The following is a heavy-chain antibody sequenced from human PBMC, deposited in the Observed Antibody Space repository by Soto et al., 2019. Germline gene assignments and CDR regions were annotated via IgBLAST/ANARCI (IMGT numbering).Heavy chain of an antibody. CDR2: IYDSDST. J-gene: IGHJ4*02. Sequence: QVQLQESGPGVVKPSQTLSLTCTVSGVSISSGGYYWSWIRQHPGKGLEWIGYIYDSDSTDYNPSIKRRVTMSVDTSRNQISLKLSSVTAADTAVYYCARHHMAATDMYFDYWGQGTLVTASA. V-gene: IGHV4-31*03. D-gene: IGHD6-19*01. CDR1: GVSISSGGYY. CDR3: ARHHMAATDMYFDY.